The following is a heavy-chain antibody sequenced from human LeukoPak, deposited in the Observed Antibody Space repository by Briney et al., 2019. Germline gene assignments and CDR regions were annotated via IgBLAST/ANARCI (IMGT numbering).Heavy chain of an antibody. CDR3: ARTIYNYGDYSYYFDY. J-gene: IGHJ4*02. Sequence: SETLSLTCTVSGGSISSYYWSWIRQPPGKGLEWIGYIYYSGSTNYNPSLKSRVTISVDTSKNQFSLKLSSVTAADTAVYYCARTIYNYGDYSYYFDYWGQGTLVTVSS. CDR1: GGSISSYY. D-gene: IGHD4-17*01. V-gene: IGHV4-59*08. CDR2: IYYSGST.